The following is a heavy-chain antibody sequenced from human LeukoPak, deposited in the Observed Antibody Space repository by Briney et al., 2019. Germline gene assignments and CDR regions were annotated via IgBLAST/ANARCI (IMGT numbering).Heavy chain of an antibody. CDR1: GYSFTSYW. J-gene: IGHJ4*02. CDR2: IYPGDSDT. V-gene: IGHV5-51*01. D-gene: IGHD6-13*01. CDR3: ARLSSSSWPNFDY. Sequence: GESLKISCKGSGYSFTSYWIGWVRQMPGKGLEWMGSIYPGDSDTRYSPSFQGQVTISADKSIRTAYLQWSSVKASDAAMYYCARLSSSSWPNFDYWGQGTLVTVSS.